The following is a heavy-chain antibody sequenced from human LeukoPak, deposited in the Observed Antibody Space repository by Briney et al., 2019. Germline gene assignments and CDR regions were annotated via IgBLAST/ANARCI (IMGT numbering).Heavy chain of an antibody. CDR1: GYSFTSYW. V-gene: IGHV5-51*01. J-gene: IGHJ3*02. CDR2: IYPGDSDT. CDR3: ARHSGITGTHDAFDI. D-gene: IGHD1-20*01. Sequence: GESLKIACKGSGYSFTSYWIGWVRQMPGKGLEWMGIIYPGDSDTRYSPSFQGQVTISADKSISTAHLQWSSLKASDTAMYYCARHSGITGTHDAFDIWGQGTMLTVSS.